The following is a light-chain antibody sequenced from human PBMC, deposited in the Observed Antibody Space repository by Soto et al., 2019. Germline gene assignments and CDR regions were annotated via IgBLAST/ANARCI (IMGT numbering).Light chain of an antibody. J-gene: IGLJ1*01. Sequence: QSALTQPASVSGSPGQSITISCTGTSSDVGGYNYVSWYQQHPGKAPKLMIYDVSNRPSGVSNRFSGSKSGNTAALTISGLQAEDEADYYCSSYTCSSTLYVFGTGTMLTVL. CDR1: SSDVGGYNY. CDR2: DVS. V-gene: IGLV2-14*01. CDR3: SSYTCSSTLYV.